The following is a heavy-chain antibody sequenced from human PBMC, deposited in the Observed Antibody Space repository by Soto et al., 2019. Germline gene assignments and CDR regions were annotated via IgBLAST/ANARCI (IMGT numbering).Heavy chain of an antibody. V-gene: IGHV4-39*01. Sequence: QLQLQESGPGLVKPSETLSLTCFVSGDSISSNNYYWGWIRQPPGKGLEWIGSMSSSRSTDYNPSLKSGVTIPVNTSKNQFSPTLTSVTAADTAVYYCASHLRPTNWARAYFDYWGQGPLVTVSS. CDR1: GDSISSNNYY. D-gene: IGHD1-1*01. CDR2: MSSSRST. CDR3: ASHLRPTNWARAYFDY. J-gene: IGHJ4*02.